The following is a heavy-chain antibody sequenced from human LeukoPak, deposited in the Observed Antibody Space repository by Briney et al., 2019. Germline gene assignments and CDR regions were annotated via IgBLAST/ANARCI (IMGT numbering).Heavy chain of an antibody. CDR2: IIPIFGTA. D-gene: IGHD3-3*01. J-gene: IGHJ4*02. CDR1: GGTFSSYA. CDR3: AFDFWSGYYRFDY. V-gene: IGHV1-69*05. Sequence: GASVKVSCKASGGTFSSYAISWVRQAPGQGLEWMGGIIPIFGTANYAQKFQGRVTITTDEFTSTAYMELSSLRSEDTAVYYCAFDFWSGYYRFDYWGQGTLVTVPS.